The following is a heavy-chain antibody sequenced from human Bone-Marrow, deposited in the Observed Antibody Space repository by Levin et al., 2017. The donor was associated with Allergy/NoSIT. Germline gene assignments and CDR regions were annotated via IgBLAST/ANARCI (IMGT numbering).Heavy chain of an antibody. D-gene: IGHD2-8*01. V-gene: IGHV1-69*13. CDR1: GGSFNTNA. CDR3: AREKRNGDFEY. J-gene: IGHJ4*02. Sequence: SVKVSCKVSGGSFNTNAISWVRQAPGQGLEWMGGIVPIFDKSNYAQKFQDRVTITADESTSTAYMELSSLRSDDSALYYCAREKRNGDFEYWGQGTLVTVSS. CDR2: IVPIFDKS.